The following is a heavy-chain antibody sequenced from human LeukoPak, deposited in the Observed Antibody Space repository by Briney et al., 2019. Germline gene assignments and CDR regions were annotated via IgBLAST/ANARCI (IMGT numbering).Heavy chain of an antibody. V-gene: IGHV3-21*01. CDR1: GFSFSTYS. CDR2: ISSRSSYI. D-gene: IGHD2-8*01. CDR3: ARDSGYCSNGVCYGIDY. J-gene: IGHJ4*02. Sequence: GGSLRLSCAASGFSFSTYSMNWVRQAPGKGLEWVSSISSRSSYIYYADSVKGRFTISRDSAKNSLYLQMNSLRAEDTAVYYCARDSGYCSNGVCYGIDYWGQGTLVTVSS.